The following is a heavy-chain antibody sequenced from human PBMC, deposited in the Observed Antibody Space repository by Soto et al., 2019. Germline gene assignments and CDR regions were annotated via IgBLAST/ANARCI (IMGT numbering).Heavy chain of an antibody. CDR2: IRSKSDGGTT. Sequence: MKWVRSAPGKGLEWVGRIRSKSDGGTTEYAAPVKGRFTISRDDSKNTVYLQVNSLKTEDTAVYYCTTIYPYDRAPSWGQGTLVTVSS. D-gene: IGHD3-22*01. J-gene: IGHJ5*02. CDR3: TTIYPYDRAPS. V-gene: IGHV3-15*07.